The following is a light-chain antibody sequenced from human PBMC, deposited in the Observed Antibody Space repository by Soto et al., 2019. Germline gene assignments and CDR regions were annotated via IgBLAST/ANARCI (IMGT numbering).Light chain of an antibody. J-gene: IGLJ3*02. CDR1: SGHIHFD. V-gene: IGLV4-69*01. CDR3: QTWATGIRV. CDR2: VLSDGSQ. Sequence: QAVVTQSPSASASLGASVKLTCTLSSGHIHFDIAWHQQQPEKGPRYLMKVLSDGSQFKGDGITDRFSGSSTGAERYRTISRLHSENDADYYCQTWATGIRVFGRGIKLTVL.